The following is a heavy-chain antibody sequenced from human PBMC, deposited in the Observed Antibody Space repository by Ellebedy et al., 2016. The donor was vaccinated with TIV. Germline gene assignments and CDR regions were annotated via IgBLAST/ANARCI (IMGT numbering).Heavy chain of an antibody. V-gene: IGHV1-2*02. CDR2: IHPYTGDA. CDR3: ARSASGYYASLDY. D-gene: IGHD3-22*01. J-gene: IGHJ4*02. CDR1: GYSFTGYY. Sequence: AASVKVSCKTSGYSFTGYYIHWVRQAPGQGPEWMGWIHPYTGDAIYAQKFQGRVTMTRDTSISTAYMEVSSLRSDDTALYYCARSASGYYASLDYWGQGTLVTVSS.